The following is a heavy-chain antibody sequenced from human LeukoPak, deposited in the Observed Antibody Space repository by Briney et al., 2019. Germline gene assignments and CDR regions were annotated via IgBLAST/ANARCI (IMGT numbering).Heavy chain of an antibody. J-gene: IGHJ4*02. CDR3: ARQPTGAWQWTFDN. CDR2: IYYSGIT. V-gene: IGHV4-39*01. D-gene: IGHD6-19*01. CDR1: GDSISSGAHY. Sequence: SETLSLTCAVSGDSISSGAHYWGWIRQPPGKGLEWIGTIYYSGITYCNPSLKSRVTVSVDTSKNQFSLKLNSVTAADTALYYCARQPTGAWQWTFDNWGQGTLVTV.